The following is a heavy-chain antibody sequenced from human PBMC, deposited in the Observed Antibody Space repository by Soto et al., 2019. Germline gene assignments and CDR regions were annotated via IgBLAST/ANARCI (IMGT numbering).Heavy chain of an antibody. Sequence: QVQLVQSGAEVKTPGSSLKVSCKVSGSRFSNYVISWVRQAPGHGLEWLGRIIHIFNSTKYAQNFQGRVTITEEKSTSTAPLELSSLRSDDTAVYYCAREGRGKKAGYNGLVSLGYWGQGTLVTVSS. CDR2: IIHIFNST. CDR1: GSRFSNYV. CDR3: AREGRGKKAGYNGLVSLGY. V-gene: IGHV1-69*06. J-gene: IGHJ4*02. D-gene: IGHD2-2*02.